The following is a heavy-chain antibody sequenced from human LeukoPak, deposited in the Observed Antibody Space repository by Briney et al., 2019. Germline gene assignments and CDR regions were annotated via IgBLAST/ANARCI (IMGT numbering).Heavy chain of an antibody. CDR3: ARVGIGPFDY. CDR2: INRSGST. J-gene: IGHJ4*02. D-gene: IGHD3-10*01. V-gene: IGHV4-34*01. Sequence: SETLSLTCAVYGGSFSGYYWSWIRQPPGKGLEWIGEINRSGSTNYNPSLKGRVTISVDTSKNQFSLQLNSVTPEDTAVYYCARVGIGPFDYWGQGTLVIVSS. CDR1: GGSFSGYY.